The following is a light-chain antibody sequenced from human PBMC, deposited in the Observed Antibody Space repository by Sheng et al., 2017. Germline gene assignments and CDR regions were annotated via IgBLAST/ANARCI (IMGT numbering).Light chain of an antibody. J-gene: IGLJ1*01. Sequence: QSALTQEASVSGTVGPXVTLSCTGNSNNIGRNAVGWYQQTSHGPPKTVMIGNSLPSGIPDRFSGSKVWDHSLPDLFRASSLRNESDYYCSTWDYSLSVHVFGTGTKVTVL. CDR1: SNNIGRNA. V-gene: IGLV1-44*01. CDR2: GNS. CDR3: STWDYSLSVHV.